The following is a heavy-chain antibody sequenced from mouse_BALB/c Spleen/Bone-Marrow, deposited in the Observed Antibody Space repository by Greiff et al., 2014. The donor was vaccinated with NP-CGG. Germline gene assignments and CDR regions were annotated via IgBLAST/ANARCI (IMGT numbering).Heavy chain of an antibody. J-gene: IGHJ2*02. D-gene: IGHD1-3*01. CDR2: IYTGGGYT. V-gene: IGHV1-63*02. Sequence: VKLQQSGADLVKPGTSVKISCKASGYTFTNYWLDWVQQTPGHGLEWIGDIYTGGGYTYYHEKFKGKATLTADTSYNTAFMHLSSLRSEDSAVYFCARGGSGVDYWGQGTSLTVSS. CDR3: ARGGSGVDY. CDR1: GYTFTNYW.